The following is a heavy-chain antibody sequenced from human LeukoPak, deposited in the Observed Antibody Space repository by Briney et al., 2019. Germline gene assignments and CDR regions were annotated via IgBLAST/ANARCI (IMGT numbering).Heavy chain of an antibody. D-gene: IGHD3-3*01. J-gene: IGHJ4*02. CDR2: INPSGGST. V-gene: IGHV1-46*01. CDR1: GYTFTSYY. CDR3: ARDIFDFWSGYSAAGGY. Sequence: ASVKVSCKASGYTFTSYYMHWVRQAPGQGLEWMGIINPSGGSTSYAQKSQGRVTMTRDTSTSTVYMELSSLRSEDTAVYYCARDIFDFWSGYSAAGGYWGQGTLVTVSS.